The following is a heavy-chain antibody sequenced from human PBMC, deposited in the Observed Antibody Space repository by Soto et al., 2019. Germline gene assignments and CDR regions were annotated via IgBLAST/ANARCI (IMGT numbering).Heavy chain of an antibody. Sequence: QVQLVESGGGVVQPGRSLRLSCAASGFTFSSYAMHWVRQAPGKGLEWVAVISYDGRNKYYADSVKGRFTISRDNSKNTLYLQMNSLRAEDTAVYYCARGFWFDPWGQGTLVTVSS. V-gene: IGHV3-30*04. CDR1: GFTFSSYA. CDR3: ARGFWFDP. J-gene: IGHJ5*02. CDR2: ISYDGRNK.